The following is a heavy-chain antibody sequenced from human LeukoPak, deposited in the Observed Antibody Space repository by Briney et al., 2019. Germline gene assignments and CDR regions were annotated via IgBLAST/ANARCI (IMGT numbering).Heavy chain of an antibody. Sequence: GGSLRLSCAASGFTFSSYWMHWVRQAPGKGLVWVSRINSDGSSTSYADSVKGRFTISRDNAKNTLYLQMNSLRAEDTAVYYCARGFGSSWYYFDYWGQGTLVTASS. J-gene: IGHJ4*02. V-gene: IGHV3-74*01. D-gene: IGHD6-13*01. CDR1: GFTFSSYW. CDR3: ARGFGSSWYYFDY. CDR2: INSDGSST.